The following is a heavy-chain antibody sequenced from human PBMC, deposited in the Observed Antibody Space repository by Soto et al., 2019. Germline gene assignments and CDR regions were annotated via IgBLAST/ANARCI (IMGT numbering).Heavy chain of an antibody. Sequence: PSETLSLTCTVSGGSVSSADWNWSWIRQTPGKGLEWIGHIYEGGRTYSNPSLMSRATISLDTSKNLFSLNLKSVTAADTAVYYCTRGPSGDKVDFWGQGILVTVSS. CDR2: IYEGGRT. CDR1: GGSVSSADWN. D-gene: IGHD7-27*01. J-gene: IGHJ4*02. CDR3: TRGPSGDKVDF. V-gene: IGHV4-30-4*08.